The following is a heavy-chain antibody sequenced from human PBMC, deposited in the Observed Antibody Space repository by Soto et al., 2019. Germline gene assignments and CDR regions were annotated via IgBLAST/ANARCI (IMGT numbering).Heavy chain of an antibody. V-gene: IGHV3-23*01. CDR3: AKDRGGEFTASRYFDY. CDR2: ITPGGGTT. CDR1: GSAFSSYA. D-gene: IGHD3-16*01. Sequence: GGSLRLSCAASGSAFSSYAMSWVRQAPGKGLEWVSGITPGGGTTNYADSVKGRFTISRDNSNNTLYLETNSLRVEDTAIYYCAKDRGGEFTASRYFDYWGQGTLVTVSS. J-gene: IGHJ4*02.